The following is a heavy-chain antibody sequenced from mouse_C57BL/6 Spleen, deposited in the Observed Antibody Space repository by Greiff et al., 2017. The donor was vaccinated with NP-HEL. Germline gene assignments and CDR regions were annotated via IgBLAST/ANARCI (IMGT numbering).Heavy chain of an antibody. CDR3: AREVDGSSYGWYFDV. J-gene: IGHJ1*03. Sequence: QVQLKQSGAELVKPGASVKISCKASGYAFSSYWMNWVKQRPGKGLEWIGQIYPGDGDTNYNGKFKGKATLTADKSSSTAYMQLSSLTSEDSAVYFCAREVDGSSYGWYFDVWGTGTTVTVSS. V-gene: IGHV1-80*01. CDR1: GYAFSSYW. D-gene: IGHD1-1*01. CDR2: IYPGDGDT.